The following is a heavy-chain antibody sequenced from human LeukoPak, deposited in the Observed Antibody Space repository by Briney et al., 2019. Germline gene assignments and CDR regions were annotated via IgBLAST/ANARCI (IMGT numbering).Heavy chain of an antibody. CDR3: ARTTWGFDY. D-gene: IGHD7-27*01. CDR1: GFAFSDYE. J-gene: IGHJ4*02. CDR2: ISSGSII. V-gene: IGHV3-48*03. Sequence: PGGSLRLSCASSGFAFSDYEMNWVRQAPGKGLEWVSYISSGSIIYYADSVKGRFTISRDNAKRSLFLQMNSLRVEDTAVYYCARTTWGFDYWGQGTLVTVSS.